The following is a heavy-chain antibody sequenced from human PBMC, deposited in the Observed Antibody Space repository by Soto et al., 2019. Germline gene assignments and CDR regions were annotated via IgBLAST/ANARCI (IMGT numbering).Heavy chain of an antibody. Sequence: QVQLVQSGAEVKKPGSSVKVSCKASGGTVSSYAISWVRQAPGQGLEWMGGIIPIFGTADYAQKFQGRVTITADESTSTADRALSSLISEDTVVYYCARSGASPGDYYYGMDVWGQGTTVTVSS. CDR2: IIPIFGTA. D-gene: IGHD3-10*01. J-gene: IGHJ6*02. V-gene: IGHV1-69*12. CDR3: ARSGASPGDYYYGMDV. CDR1: GGTVSSYA.